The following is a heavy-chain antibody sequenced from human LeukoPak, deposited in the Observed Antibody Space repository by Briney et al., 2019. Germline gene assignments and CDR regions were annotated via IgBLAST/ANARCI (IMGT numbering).Heavy chain of an antibody. CDR2: INPNSGNT. D-gene: IGHD1-26*01. Sequence: ASVKVSCKASGYTFTSYDINWVRQATGQGLEWMGWINPNSGNTGYAQKFQGRVTMTRNTSISTAYMELSSLRSEDTAVYYCARRALSKVGYYFDYWGQGTLVTVSS. V-gene: IGHV1-8*01. J-gene: IGHJ4*02. CDR3: ARRALSKVGYYFDY. CDR1: GYTFTSYD.